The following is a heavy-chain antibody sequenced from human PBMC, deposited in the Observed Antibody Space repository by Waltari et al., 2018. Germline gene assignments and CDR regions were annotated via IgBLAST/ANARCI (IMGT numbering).Heavy chain of an antibody. J-gene: IGHJ6*03. CDR3: ARHLEDFYYYMDV. CDR1: GFSFNAYT. V-gene: IGHV3-21*06. CDR2: VGNSSTYT. Sequence: EVQLVESGGGLVKPGGSLRLSCAAFGFSFNAYTMNWVRQTPEKVLDWVTSVGNSSTYTYYTDSVKGRFTISRDNAANSLYLEMNALGPEDTAVYSCARHLEDFYYYMDVWGKGTTVTVSS.